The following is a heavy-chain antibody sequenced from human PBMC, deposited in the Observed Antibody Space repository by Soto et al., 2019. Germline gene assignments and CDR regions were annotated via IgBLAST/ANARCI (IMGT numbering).Heavy chain of an antibody. CDR3: ATLWGQQPSPDV. CDR2: IIPIFGTA. V-gene: IGHV1-69*13. J-gene: IGHJ6*02. Sequence: ASVKVSCKASGGTFSSYAISWVRQAPGQGLEWMGGIIPIFGTANYAQKFQGRVTITADESTSTAYMELSSLRSEDTAVYYCATLWGQQPSPDVWGQGTTVTVSS. CDR1: GGTFSSYA. D-gene: IGHD3-16*01.